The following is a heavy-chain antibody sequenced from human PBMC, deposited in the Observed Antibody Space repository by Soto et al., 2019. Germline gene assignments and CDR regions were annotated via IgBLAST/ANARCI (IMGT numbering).Heavy chain of an antibody. D-gene: IGHD3-16*01. Sequence: QVQLVESGGGVVKPGRSLRLSCAASGFTFSSYAMHWVRQAPGKGLEWVAVISHDGSITYYSDSVKGRFTMSRDNSNNTLFLQMSSLRSEDTAIYYCAKDEYWESHFYYFMDLWGRGTTVTVSS. J-gene: IGHJ6*03. CDR3: AKDEYWESHFYYFMDL. CDR2: ISHDGSIT. CDR1: GFTFSSYA. V-gene: IGHV3-30*15.